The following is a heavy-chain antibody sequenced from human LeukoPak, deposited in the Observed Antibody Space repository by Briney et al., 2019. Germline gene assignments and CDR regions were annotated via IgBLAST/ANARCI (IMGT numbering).Heavy chain of an antibody. D-gene: IGHD3-3*01. Sequence: SETLSLTCTVSGGSISSADYYWSWIRQPPGKGLQRIAYIDYTGSTHYNPSLKTRVTISVATSKNQFSLNLSSVTTADNAVYSCAIGGVVTKFDYWGQGTLVTVSS. CDR3: AIGGVVTKFDY. J-gene: IGHJ4*02. CDR2: IDYTGST. CDR1: GGSISSADYY. V-gene: IGHV4-30-4*01.